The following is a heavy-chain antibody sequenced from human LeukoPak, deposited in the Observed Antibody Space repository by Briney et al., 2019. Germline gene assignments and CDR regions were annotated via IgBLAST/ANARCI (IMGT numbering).Heavy chain of an antibody. CDR2: THKSGST. CDR3: ARASWNYLEW. J-gene: IGHJ4*02. CDR1: GGSITYGSYY. Sequence: PSETLSLTCTVSGGSITYGSYYWSWIRQAAGNGLEWFGRTHKSGSTHYNPSLKSRVTLSLDMSKNQFSLQLSSVTAADTAVYYCARASWNYLEWWGQGSLVTVSS. V-gene: IGHV4-61*02. D-gene: IGHD1-1*01.